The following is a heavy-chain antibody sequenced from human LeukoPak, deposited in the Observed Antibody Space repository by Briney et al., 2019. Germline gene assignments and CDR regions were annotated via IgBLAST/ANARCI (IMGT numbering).Heavy chain of an antibody. V-gene: IGHV1-2*02. CDR3: ARDAGYCTGGSCWYFDH. CDR2: INLNSGGT. D-gene: IGHD2-15*01. J-gene: IGHJ4*02. CDR1: GYTFTDYY. Sequence: GASVKVSCKASGYTFTDYYMHWVRQAPEQGLEWMGWINLNSGGTNFAQRFQGRVTMTRDTSISTAYMDLSRLISDDTAVYYCARDAGYCTGGSCWYFDHWGQGTLVTVSS.